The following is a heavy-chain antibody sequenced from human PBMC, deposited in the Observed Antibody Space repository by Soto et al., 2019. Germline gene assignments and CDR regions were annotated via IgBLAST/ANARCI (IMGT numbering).Heavy chain of an antibody. V-gene: IGHV1-69*13. D-gene: IGHD3-3*01. CDR1: GGTFSSYA. Sequence: SVKVSCKXSGGTFSSYAISWVRQAPGQGLEWMGGIIPIFGTANYAQKFQGRVTITADESTSTAYMELSSLRSEDTAVYYCARDIRLHGGVISMVGYYFDYWGQGTLVTVSS. J-gene: IGHJ4*02. CDR3: ARDIRLHGGVISMVGYYFDY. CDR2: IIPIFGTA.